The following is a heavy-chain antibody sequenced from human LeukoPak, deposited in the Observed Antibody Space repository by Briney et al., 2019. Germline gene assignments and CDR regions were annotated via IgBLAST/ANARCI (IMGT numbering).Heavy chain of an antibody. CDR3: ARIRGGSSTWTRDAFDI. CDR1: GFSLSTSGMC. J-gene: IGHJ3*02. CDR2: IDWDDDK. Sequence: SGPALVXPTQTLALTCTFSGFSLSTSGMCVSWIRQPPGKALEWLARIDWDDDKYYSTSLKTRLTISKDTSKNQVVLTMTNMDPVDTATYYCARIRGGSSTWTRDAFDIWGQGTMVTVSS. D-gene: IGHD1-26*01. V-gene: IGHV2-70*11.